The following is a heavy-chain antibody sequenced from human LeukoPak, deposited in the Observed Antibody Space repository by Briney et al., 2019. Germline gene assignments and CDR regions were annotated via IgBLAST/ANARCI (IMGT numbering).Heavy chain of an antibody. CDR3: ARGLMGSGYWFDY. CDR1: GFTFSSYG. D-gene: IGHD3-22*01. Sequence: GGSLRLSCAASGFTFSSYGMPWVRQAPGKGLEWVAVISYDGSNKYYADSVKGRFTISRDNSKNTLYLQMNSLRAEDTAVYYCARGLMGSGYWFDYWGQGTLVTVSS. V-gene: IGHV3-30*03. CDR2: ISYDGSNK. J-gene: IGHJ4*02.